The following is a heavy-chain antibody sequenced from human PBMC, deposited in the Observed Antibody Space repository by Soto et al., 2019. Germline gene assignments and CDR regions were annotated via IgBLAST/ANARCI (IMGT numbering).Heavy chain of an antibody. Sequence: SETLSLTCTVSGGSISSYYWSWIRQPPGKGLEWIGYIYYSGSTNYNPSLKSRVTISVDTSKNQFSLKLSSVTAADTAVYYCARHRYGGYGYYFDYWGQGTLVTVSS. CDR1: GGSISSYY. V-gene: IGHV4-59*08. CDR3: ARHRYGGYGYYFDY. D-gene: IGHD5-12*01. CDR2: IYYSGST. J-gene: IGHJ4*02.